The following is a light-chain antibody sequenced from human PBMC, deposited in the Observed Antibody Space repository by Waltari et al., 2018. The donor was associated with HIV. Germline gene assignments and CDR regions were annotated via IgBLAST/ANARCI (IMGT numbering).Light chain of an antibody. J-gene: IGLJ1*01. V-gene: IGLV3-21*02. CDR2: DNT. CDR1: NLYPDT. CDR3: QVWDNSSDHSGV. Sequence: YVLTQPPSVSVAPGQTARVICGGDNLYPDTVQWFQQKPGQSPVLVVYDNTYRPSGIPERFSGSKSENTATLTISRVEAGDEADYYWQVWDNSSDHSGVFGTGTTVTVL.